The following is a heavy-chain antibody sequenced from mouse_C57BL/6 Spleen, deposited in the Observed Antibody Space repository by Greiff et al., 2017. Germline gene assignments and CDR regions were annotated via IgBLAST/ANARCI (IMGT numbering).Heavy chain of an antibody. CDR3: ARLKDYDGFDY. V-gene: IGHV1-64*01. D-gene: IGHD2-4*01. CDR1: GYTFTSYW. CDR2: IHPNSGST. J-gene: IGHJ2*01. Sequence: QVQLQQPGAELVKPGASVKLSCKASGYTFTSYWMHWVKQRPGQGLEWIGMIHPNSGSTNYNEKFKSKATLTVDKSSSTAYMQLSSLTSEDSAVYYCARLKDYDGFDYWGQGTTLTVSS.